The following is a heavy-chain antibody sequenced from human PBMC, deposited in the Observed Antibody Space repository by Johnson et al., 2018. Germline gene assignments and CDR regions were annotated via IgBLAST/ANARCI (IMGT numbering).Heavy chain of an antibody. CDR1: GFIFSDYY. V-gene: IGHV3-11*01. J-gene: IGHJ6*02. D-gene: IGHD4-23*01. Sequence: QVQLQESGGGLAKPGGSLRLSCTGSGFIFSDYYMTWIRQAPGKGLECVSFISGGGDSIYYADSVKGRFTISRDNSKSTLYLQMNSLRAEDRATYFCVNHQLPWGGMDVWGQGTAVTVSS. CDR2: ISGGGDSI. CDR3: VNHQLPWGGMDV.